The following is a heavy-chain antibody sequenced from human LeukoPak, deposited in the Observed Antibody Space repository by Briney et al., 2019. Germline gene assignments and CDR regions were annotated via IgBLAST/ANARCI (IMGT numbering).Heavy chain of an antibody. V-gene: IGHV3-23*01. CDR3: GRWGVNAGLDY. Sequence: GGSLRLSCAVSGITLSNYGMSWVRQAPGKGLEWVAGISGSGGGTKYADSVKGRFTISRDNPKNTLYLQMNSLRAEDAGFYYCGRWGVNAGLDYWGQGSLVTVSS. D-gene: IGHD3-10*01. CDR1: GITLSNYG. J-gene: IGHJ4*02. CDR2: ISGSGGGT.